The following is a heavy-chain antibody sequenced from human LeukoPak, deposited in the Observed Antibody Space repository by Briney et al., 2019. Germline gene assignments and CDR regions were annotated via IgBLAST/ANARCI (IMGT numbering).Heavy chain of an antibody. J-gene: IGHJ5*02. Sequence: SGTLSLTCAVSGGSIRSSNWWSGGRRPPGRGVEGIGEIYHRESTNYNPSLKSRVTISGDKSKNKFSLKLSSVTAADTAVYYCARASQYYDILTGYAPGGWFDPWGQGTLVTVSS. V-gene: IGHV4-4*02. CDR2: IYHREST. CDR3: ARASQYYDILTGYAPGGWFDP. CDR1: GGSIRSSNW. D-gene: IGHD3-9*01.